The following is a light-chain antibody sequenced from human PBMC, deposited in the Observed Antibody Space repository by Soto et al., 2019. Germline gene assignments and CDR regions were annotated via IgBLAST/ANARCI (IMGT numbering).Light chain of an antibody. CDR1: QTVSSSH. Sequence: EVVLTQSPGTLSLSPGERATLSCRASQTVSSSHLAWYQQKPGQAPRLLIYGASDRATDIPDRFSGSASGTDFTLTISRLEPEDFAVYYCQHFGSSPPKYTFGQGTKLEIK. J-gene: IGKJ2*01. CDR2: GAS. V-gene: IGKV3-20*01. CDR3: QHFGSSPPKYT.